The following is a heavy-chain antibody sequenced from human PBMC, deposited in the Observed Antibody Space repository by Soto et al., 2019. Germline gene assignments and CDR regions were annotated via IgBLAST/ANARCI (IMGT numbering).Heavy chain of an antibody. D-gene: IGHD3-3*01. Sequence: GGSLRLSCAASGFTFSSYGMHWVRQAPGKGLEWVAVIWYDGSNKYYADSVKGRFTISRDNSKNTLYLQMNSLRAEDTAVYYCARDGLAWSGYSLTYYYYYMDVWGKGTTVTVSS. J-gene: IGHJ6*03. V-gene: IGHV3-33*01. CDR2: IWYDGSNK. CDR3: ARDGLAWSGYSLTYYYYYMDV. CDR1: GFTFSSYG.